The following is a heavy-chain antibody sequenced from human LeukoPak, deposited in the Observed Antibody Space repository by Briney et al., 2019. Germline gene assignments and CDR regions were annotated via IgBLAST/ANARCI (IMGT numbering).Heavy chain of an antibody. Sequence: GGSLRLSCAAPGFTFSSYAMSWVRQAPGKGLEWVSAISGSGGTTYYADSVKGRFTISRDNSKNTLYLQMNSLRAEDTAIYYCAKFPVGYCTSSSCYYFDYWGQGTLVTVSS. V-gene: IGHV3-23*01. D-gene: IGHD2-2*01. CDR3: AKFPVGYCTSSSCYYFDY. CDR2: ISGSGGTT. J-gene: IGHJ4*02. CDR1: GFTFSSYA.